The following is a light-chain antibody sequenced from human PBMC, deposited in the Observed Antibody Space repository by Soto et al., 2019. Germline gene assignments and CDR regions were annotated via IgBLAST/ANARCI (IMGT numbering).Light chain of an antibody. CDR1: QRVSSN. Sequence: IVMTQSPATLSVSPGERATLSCRASQRVSSNVAWYQLKRGQPPRLLIYDISTRATGVPARLSGSGSGTEFTLTISGLQSEDFALYFCQQYNNWPFSFGQGTRLEIK. J-gene: IGKJ5*01. CDR2: DIS. CDR3: QQYNNWPFS. V-gene: IGKV3-15*01.